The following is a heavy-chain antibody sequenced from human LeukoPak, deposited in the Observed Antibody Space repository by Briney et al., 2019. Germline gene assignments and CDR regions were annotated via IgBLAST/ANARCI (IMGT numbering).Heavy chain of an antibody. D-gene: IGHD6-13*01. J-gene: IGHJ4*02. Sequence: PGGSLRLSCAASGFTFNGYWMSWVRQAPGKGLEWVANIKEDGSAQYYVGSVKGRFTISRDNAKNSLYLQMNSLRAEDTAVYYCARGPRYSFYWGQGTLVSVSS. CDR3: ARGPRYSFY. V-gene: IGHV3-7*01. CDR2: IKEDGSAQ. CDR1: GFTFNGYW.